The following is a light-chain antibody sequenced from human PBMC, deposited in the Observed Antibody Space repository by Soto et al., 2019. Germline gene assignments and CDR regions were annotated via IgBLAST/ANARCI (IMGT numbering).Light chain of an antibody. CDR1: QSVTNK. V-gene: IGKV3-15*01. Sequence: EIVMTQSPATLSVSPGERVTLSCRATQSVTNKLAWYHQKPGQAPRLLIYGASIRITGVPARFSGSGSETEFTLTISSLQSEDFAVYYCQQYHDWPRTFGGGTKVEIK. CDR2: GAS. CDR3: QQYHDWPRT. J-gene: IGKJ4*01.